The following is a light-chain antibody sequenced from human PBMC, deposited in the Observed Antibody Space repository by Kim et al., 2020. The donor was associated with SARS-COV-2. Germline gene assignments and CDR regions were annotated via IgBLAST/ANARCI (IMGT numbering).Light chain of an antibody. V-gene: IGLV3-1*01. J-gene: IGLJ1*01. CDR2: QDS. Sequence: VSPGQTASITCSGDKLGDKYACWYQQKPGQSPVLVISQDSKRPSGIPERFSGSNSGNTATLTISGTQAMDEADYYCQAWDSSTYYVFGTGTKVTVL. CDR1: KLGDKY. CDR3: QAWDSSTYYV.